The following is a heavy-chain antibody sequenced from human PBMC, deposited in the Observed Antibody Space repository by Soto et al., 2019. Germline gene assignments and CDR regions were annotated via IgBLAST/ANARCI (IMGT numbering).Heavy chain of an antibody. CDR1: GDSVSSNSAA. CDR3: ARDIRGPTYYYDSSGYDYYYGMDV. CDR2: TYYRSKWYN. J-gene: IGHJ6*02. D-gene: IGHD3-22*01. V-gene: IGHV6-1*01. Sequence: PSQTLSLTCAISGDSVSSNSAAWNWIRQSPSRGLEWLGRTYYRSKWYNDYAVSAKSRMTINPDTSKNQFSLQLNSVTPEDTAVYYCARDIRGPTYYYDSSGYDYYYGMDVWGQGTTVTVSS.